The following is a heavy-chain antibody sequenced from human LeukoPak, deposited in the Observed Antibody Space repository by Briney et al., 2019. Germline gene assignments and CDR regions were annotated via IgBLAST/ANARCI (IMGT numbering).Heavy chain of an antibody. D-gene: IGHD5-24*01. Sequence: GGSLRLSCAASGFTFSSYSMNWVRQAPGKGLEWVSSMISSSSYIYYADSVKGRFTISRDNAKNSLYLQMNSLRAEDTAVYYCARDALGRDAYWGQGTLVTVSS. CDR1: GFTFSSYS. V-gene: IGHV3-21*01. CDR2: MISSSSYI. CDR3: ARDALGRDAY. J-gene: IGHJ4*02.